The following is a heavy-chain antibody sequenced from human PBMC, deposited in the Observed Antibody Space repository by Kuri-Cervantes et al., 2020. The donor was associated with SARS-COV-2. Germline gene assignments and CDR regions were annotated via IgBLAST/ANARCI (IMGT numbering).Heavy chain of an antibody. J-gene: IGHJ5*02. Sequence: GGSLRLSCAASGFTLSSYAMHWVRQAPGKGLEWVAVISYDGSNKYYADSVKGRFTISRDNSKNTLYLQMNSLRAEDTAVYYCARDASMGGFAPWGQGTLVTGYS. CDR3: ARDASMGGFAP. V-gene: IGHV3-30-3*01. CDR2: ISYDGSNK. D-gene: IGHD5-12*01. CDR1: GFTLSSYA.